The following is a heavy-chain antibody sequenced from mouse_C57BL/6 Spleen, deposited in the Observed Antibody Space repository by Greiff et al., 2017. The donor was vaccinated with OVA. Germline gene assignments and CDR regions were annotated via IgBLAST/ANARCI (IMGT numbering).Heavy chain of an antibody. CDR1: GFNIKDYY. CDR2: IYPEDGET. V-gene: IGHV14-2*01. Sequence: VQLQQSGAELVKPGASVKLSCTASGFNIKDYYMHWVKQRTEQGLEWIGRIYPEDGETKYAPKFQGKATITVDTSSNTAYMQLSSLTSEDAAVYDCDIYYYGSSIGGYCDDWGTGTTVTVSS. J-gene: IGHJ1*03. CDR3: DIYYYGSSIGGYCDD. D-gene: IGHD1-1*01.